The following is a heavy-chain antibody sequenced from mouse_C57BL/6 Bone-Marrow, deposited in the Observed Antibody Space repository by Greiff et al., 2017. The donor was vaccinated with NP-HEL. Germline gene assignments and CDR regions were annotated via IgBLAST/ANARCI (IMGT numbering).Heavy chain of an antibody. J-gene: IGHJ3*01. Sequence: QVQLQQPGAELVKPGASVKLSCKASGYTFTSYWMHWVKQRPGQGLEWIGMIHPNSGSTNYNEKFKSKATLTVDKSSSTAYMQLSSLTSEDSAVYYCARDHYYGSSPPWFAYWGQGTLVTVSA. V-gene: IGHV1-64*01. CDR1: GYTFTSYW. D-gene: IGHD1-1*01. CDR2: IHPNSGST. CDR3: ARDHYYGSSPPWFAY.